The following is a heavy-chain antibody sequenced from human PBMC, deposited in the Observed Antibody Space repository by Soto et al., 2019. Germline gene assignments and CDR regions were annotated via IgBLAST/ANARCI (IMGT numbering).Heavy chain of an antibody. CDR3: ARSGLYSYGYSYCDY. CDR2: IHPSDSAS. CDR1: GYKFTSYW. J-gene: IGHJ4*02. Sequence: GEALKISCKTSGYKFTSYWIGWVRQVPGKGLEWMGIIHPSDSASTYSPSFQGQVTISADKSSTTAYLQWTSLKASDTAIYYCARSGLYSYGYSYCDYRGRVTRVTVSS. D-gene: IGHD5-18*01. V-gene: IGHV5-51*01.